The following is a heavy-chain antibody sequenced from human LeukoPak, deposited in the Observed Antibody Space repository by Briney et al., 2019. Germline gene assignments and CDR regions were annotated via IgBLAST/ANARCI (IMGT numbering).Heavy chain of an antibody. Sequence: RTGGSLRLSCAASGFTFSSYWMHWVRQAPGKGLVWVSRINTDGSSTSYADSVKGRFTISRDNAKNTLYLQMNSLRAEDTAVYYCARSGTIFGRVYWGQGTLVTVSS. CDR3: ARSGTIFGRVY. J-gene: IGHJ4*02. CDR2: INTDGSST. V-gene: IGHV3-74*01. CDR1: GFTFSSYW. D-gene: IGHD3-3*01.